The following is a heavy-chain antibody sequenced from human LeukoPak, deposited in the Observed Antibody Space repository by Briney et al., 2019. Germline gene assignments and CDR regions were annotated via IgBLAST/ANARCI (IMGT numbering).Heavy chain of an antibody. V-gene: IGHV3-23*01. J-gene: IGHJ4*02. CDR3: AKGSSAGRPYYFDY. CDR2: ISHTSEYT. D-gene: IGHD3-10*01. CDR1: GFTFSSYT. Sequence: GGSLRLSCAASGFTFSSYTMSWVRQAPGKGLEWVSAISHTSEYTYHADSVKGRFTISRDNSKNTLYLQMNSLRAEDTAMYYCAKGSSAGRPYYFDYWGQGTLVTVSS.